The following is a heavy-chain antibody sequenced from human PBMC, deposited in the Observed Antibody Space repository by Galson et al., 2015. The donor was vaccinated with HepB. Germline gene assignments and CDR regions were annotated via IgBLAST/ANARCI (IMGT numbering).Heavy chain of an antibody. J-gene: IGHJ2*01. Sequence: SVKVSCKASGGTFSSYTISWVRQAPGQGLEWMGRIIPILGIANYAQKFQGRVTITADKSTSTAYMELSSLRSEDTAVYYCASPTPNYDSSGYYYRRDWYFDLWGRGTLVTV. CDR3: ASPTPNYDSSGYYYRRDWYFDL. V-gene: IGHV1-69*02. D-gene: IGHD3-22*01. CDR2: IIPILGIA. CDR1: GGTFSSYT.